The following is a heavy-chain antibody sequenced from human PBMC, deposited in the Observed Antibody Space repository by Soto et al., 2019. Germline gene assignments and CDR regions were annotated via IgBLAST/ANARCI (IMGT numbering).Heavy chain of an antibody. CDR2: ISAYNGNT. CDR1: GYTFTSYG. D-gene: IGHD6-19*01. V-gene: IGHV1-18*01. J-gene: IGHJ4*02. CDR3: ARDGHSSGWYKIFDY. Sequence: QVQLVQSGAEVKKPVASVKVSCKASGYTFTSYGISWVRQAPGQGLEWMGWISAYNGNTNYAQKRPGRVTMTTDTSASTAYMELRSLRSDDTAVYYCARDGHSSGWYKIFDYWGQGTLVTVSS.